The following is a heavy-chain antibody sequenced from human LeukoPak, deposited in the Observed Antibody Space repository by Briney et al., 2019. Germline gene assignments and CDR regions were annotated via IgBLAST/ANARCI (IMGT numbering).Heavy chain of an antibody. Sequence: PAETLSLTCTVSGVSISIYYWSWVRQPPGKGLEWIGYIYNSGSTNYNPSLRSRATISADTSKNQFSLKLSSVTAADTAVYYCVRDRELNYWGRGTLVTVSS. CDR2: IYNSGST. V-gene: IGHV4-59*01. CDR3: VRDRELNY. D-gene: IGHD1-26*01. J-gene: IGHJ4*02. CDR1: GVSISIYY.